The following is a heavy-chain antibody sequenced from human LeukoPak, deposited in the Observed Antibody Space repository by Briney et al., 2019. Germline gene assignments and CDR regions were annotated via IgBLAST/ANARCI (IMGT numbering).Heavy chain of an antibody. CDR3: SRGHSFSGIAARSPLDY. CDR2: ISTGSNHI. CDR1: GFIFSTYN. Sequence: PGGSLRLSCAASGFIFSTYNMNWVRQAPGKGLEWVSSISTGSNHIFYADSVKGRFTISRDNSKNTLYLQMNSPRPEDTAVYYCSRGHSFSGIAARSPLDYWGQGTLVTVAS. J-gene: IGHJ4*02. D-gene: IGHD6-6*01. V-gene: IGHV3-21*01.